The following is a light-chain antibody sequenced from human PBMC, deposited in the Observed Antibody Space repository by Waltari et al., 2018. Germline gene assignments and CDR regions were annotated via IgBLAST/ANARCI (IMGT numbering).Light chain of an antibody. CDR1: SSDIGGYDF. J-gene: IGLJ2*01. CDR2: DFN. V-gene: IGLV2-11*01. CDR3: CSYAGADTSVV. Sequence: QSALTQPRSVSGSPGQSVTISCTGTSSDIGGYDFVSWYQQYPGKAPTLIIYDFNKRPPGVPDRFSGSKSGNTASLTISGLLNEDEADYYCCSYAGADTSVVFGGGTTLTVL.